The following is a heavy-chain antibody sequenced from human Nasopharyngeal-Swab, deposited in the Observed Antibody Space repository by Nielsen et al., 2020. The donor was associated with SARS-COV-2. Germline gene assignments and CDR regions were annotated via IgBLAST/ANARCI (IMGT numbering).Heavy chain of an antibody. D-gene: IGHD6-19*01. CDR2: ISPDGRGT. CDR3: ARGNSDWRGIDY. J-gene: IGHJ4*02. Sequence: GGSLRLSCAASGFTFSRDWMHWVRQPPGKGLVGVSRISPDGRGTSFADSVKGRFTISRDNAKNTLYLQMNSLRVEDTAVYFCARGNSDWRGIDYWGQGTLVTVSS. CDR1: GFTFSRDW. V-gene: IGHV3-74*01.